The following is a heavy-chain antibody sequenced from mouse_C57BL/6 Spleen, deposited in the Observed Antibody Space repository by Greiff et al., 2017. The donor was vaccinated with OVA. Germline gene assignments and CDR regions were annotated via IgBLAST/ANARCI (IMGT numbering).Heavy chain of an antibody. CDR3: ARSCKVAKDCDV. D-gene: IGHD1-1*01. Sequence: EVMLVESGGGLVKPGGSLKLSCAASGFTFSSYTMSWVRQTSEKRLEWVATICGGGGNTYYPDSVKGRFTISRDNAKNTLYLQMSRLRSEDTALYYCARSCKVAKDCDVWGTGTTVTVSS. J-gene: IGHJ1*03. V-gene: IGHV5-9*01. CDR2: ICGGGGNT. CDR1: GFTFSSYT.